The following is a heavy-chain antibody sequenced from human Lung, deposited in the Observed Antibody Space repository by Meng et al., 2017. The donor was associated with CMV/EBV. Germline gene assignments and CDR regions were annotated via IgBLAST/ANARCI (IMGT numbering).Heavy chain of an antibody. Sequence: SETLSLTCFVSGASTSSTSDYWGWIREPPGKGLEWIGSIYYSGTMYYNSSLKGRVTVSVDTSKNHLTLTLSAVTAADTAVYYCAIRPPALTVNRFDPWGQGTLVTVSS. J-gene: IGHJ5*02. CDR2: IYYSGTM. CDR1: GASTSSTSDY. CDR3: AIRPPALTVNRFDP. D-gene: IGHD1-14*01. V-gene: IGHV4-39*02.